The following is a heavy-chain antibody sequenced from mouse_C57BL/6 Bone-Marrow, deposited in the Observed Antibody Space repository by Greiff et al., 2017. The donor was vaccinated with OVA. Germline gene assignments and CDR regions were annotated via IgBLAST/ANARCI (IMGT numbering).Heavy chain of an antibody. D-gene: IGHD2-4*01. Sequence: QVQLQQSGPELVKPGASVKISCKASGYAFSSSWMNWVKQRPGKGLEWIGRIYPGDGDTNYNGKLKGKATLTADKSSSTAYMQLSSLTSEDSAVYFCARYYDYDSAWFAYWGQGTLVTVSA. V-gene: IGHV1-82*01. CDR2: IYPGDGDT. CDR1: GYAFSSSW. CDR3: ARYYDYDSAWFAY. J-gene: IGHJ3*01.